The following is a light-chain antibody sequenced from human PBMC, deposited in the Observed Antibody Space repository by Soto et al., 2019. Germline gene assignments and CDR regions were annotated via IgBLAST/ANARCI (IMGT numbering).Light chain of an antibody. J-gene: IGLJ1*01. CDR3: SSYTSSSTLV. V-gene: IGLV2-14*01. CDR2: EVS. CDR1: SSDIGAYKY. Sequence: QSVLTQPASVSGSPGQSITISCAGTSSDIGAYKYVSWYQQHPGKAPTLVIYEVSNRPSGVSNRFSGSKSGNTASLTISGLQAEDEADYYCSSYTSSSTLVFGTGTKLTVL.